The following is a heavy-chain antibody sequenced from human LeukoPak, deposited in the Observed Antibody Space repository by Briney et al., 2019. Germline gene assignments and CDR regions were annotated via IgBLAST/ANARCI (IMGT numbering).Heavy chain of an antibody. Sequence: PGGSLRLSCAASGFTFSSYWMHWVRQAPGKGLVWVSRINSDGSSTSYADSVKGRFTISRDSAKNTLYLQMNSLRAEDTAVYYCARSPRHDYGGSWYFDLWGRGTLVTVSS. V-gene: IGHV3-74*01. J-gene: IGHJ2*01. CDR3: ARSPRHDYGGSWYFDL. CDR2: INSDGSST. D-gene: IGHD4-23*01. CDR1: GFTFSSYW.